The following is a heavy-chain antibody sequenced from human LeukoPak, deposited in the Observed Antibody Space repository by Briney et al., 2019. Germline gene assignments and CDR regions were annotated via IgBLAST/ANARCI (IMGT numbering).Heavy chain of an antibody. J-gene: IGHJ4*02. D-gene: IGHD1-26*01. CDR2: IYYSGST. CDR1: GGSISSYY. Sequence: PSETLSLTCTVSGGSISSYYWSWIRQPPGKGLEWIWYIYYSGSTNYNPSLKSRVTISVDTSKNQFSLKLSSVTAADTAVYYCARDKGGSYFVYWGQGTLVTVSS. CDR3: ARDKGGSYFVY. V-gene: IGHV4-59*01.